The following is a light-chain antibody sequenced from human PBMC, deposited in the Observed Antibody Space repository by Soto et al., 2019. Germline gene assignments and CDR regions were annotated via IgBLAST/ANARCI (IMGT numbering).Light chain of an antibody. CDR2: SNH. CDR3: SSWDDSLNGVV. CDR1: SSNIGSNT. V-gene: IGLV1-44*01. J-gene: IGLJ2*01. Sequence: QAVVTQPPSASGTPGQSVTISCSGSSSNIGSNTVNWYLQVPGTAPKLLIYSNHLRPSGVPDRFSGSDSGTSASLAISGLQSDDEADYYCSSWDDSLNGVVFGGGTQLTVL.